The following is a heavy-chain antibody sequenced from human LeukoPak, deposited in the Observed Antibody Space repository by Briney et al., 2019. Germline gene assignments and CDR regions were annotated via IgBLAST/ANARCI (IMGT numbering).Heavy chain of an antibody. CDR2: IYSGGST. J-gene: IGHJ3*02. CDR3: ARAAVAGTDAFDI. D-gene: IGHD6-19*01. V-gene: IGHV3-53*01. CDR1: GFSVSSNY. Sequence: GGSLRLSCAASGFSVSSNYMSWVRQAPGKGLEWVSVIYSGGSTYYADSVKGRFTISRDNSKNTLYLQMNSLRAEDTAVYYCARAAVAGTDAFDIWGQGTMVTVSS.